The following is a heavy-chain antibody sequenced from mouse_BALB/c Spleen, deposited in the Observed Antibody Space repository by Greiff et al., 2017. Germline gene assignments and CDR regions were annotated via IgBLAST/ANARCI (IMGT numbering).Heavy chain of an antibody. CDR3: ARWGDYEWFAY. V-gene: IGHV3-2*02. CDR2: ISYSGST. CDR1: GYSITSDYA. J-gene: IGHJ3*01. Sequence: EVKLMESGPGLVKPSQSLSLTCTVTGYSITSDYAWNWIRQFPGNKLEWMGYISYSGSTSYNPSLKSRISITRDTSKNQFFLQLNSVTTEDTATYYCARWGDYEWFAYWGQGTLVTVSA. D-gene: IGHD2-4*01.